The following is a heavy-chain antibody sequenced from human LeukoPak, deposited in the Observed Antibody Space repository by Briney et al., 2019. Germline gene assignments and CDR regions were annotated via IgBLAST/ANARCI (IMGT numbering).Heavy chain of an antibody. J-gene: IGHJ4*02. CDR1: GGSISSYY. CDR3: ARHAGADGYKGYFDY. V-gene: IGHV4-59*08. Sequence: PSETLSLTCTVSGGSISSYYWSWIRQPPGKGLEWIGYIYDSGTTSYIPSLKSRVSISVDTSKNQFSLRLSSVTAADTAVYYCARHAGADGYKGYFDYWGQGTLVTVSS. CDR2: IYDSGTT. D-gene: IGHD5-24*01.